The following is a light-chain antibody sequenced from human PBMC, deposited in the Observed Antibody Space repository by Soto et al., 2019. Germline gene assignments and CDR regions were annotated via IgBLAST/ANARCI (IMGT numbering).Light chain of an antibody. CDR3: QKSYNSPQT. Sequence: DIRITQSPSSLSASVGEEVTITCRASQTIMTYLNWYQLKPGKPPRLLIYAASSLQSGVPSRFSGSGSGTDFTLTISSLQPEDFATYSCQKSYNSPQTFGQGTKVDIK. CDR2: AAS. J-gene: IGKJ1*01. CDR1: QTIMTY. V-gene: IGKV1-39*01.